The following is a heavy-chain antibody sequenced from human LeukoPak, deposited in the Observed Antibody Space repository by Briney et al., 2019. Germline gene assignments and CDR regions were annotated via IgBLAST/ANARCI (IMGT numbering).Heavy chain of an antibody. CDR2: IIPIFGTA. CDR1: GGTFSSYA. D-gene: IGHD3-10*01. J-gene: IGHJ4*02. V-gene: IGHV1-69*06. CDR3: ARGHGSGSLYYFDY. Sequence: SVKVSCKASGGTFSSYAISWVRHAPGQGLEWRGGIIPIFGTANYAQKFHGRVTITADKSTSTAYMELSSLRSEDTAVYYCARGHGSGSLYYFDYWGQGTLVTVSS.